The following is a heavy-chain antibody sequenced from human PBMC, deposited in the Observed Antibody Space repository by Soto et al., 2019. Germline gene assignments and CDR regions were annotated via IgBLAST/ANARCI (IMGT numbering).Heavy chain of an antibody. CDR3: AKSTLFGVVGSQFEC. D-gene: IGHD3-3*01. Sequence: GGSLRLSCAGSGFTFSSFAMSWVRQAPGKGLEWVSALSGSGTSTYYADSVKGRFTISRDNSKNTLYLQMNSLRADDTAVYYCAKSTLFGVVGSQFECWGQGTLVTVSS. CDR2: LSGSGTST. V-gene: IGHV3-23*01. J-gene: IGHJ4*02. CDR1: GFTFSSFA.